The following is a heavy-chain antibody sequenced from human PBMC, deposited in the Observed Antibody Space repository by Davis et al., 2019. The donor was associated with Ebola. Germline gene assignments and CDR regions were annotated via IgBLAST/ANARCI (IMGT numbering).Heavy chain of an antibody. CDR3: VGNIDY. J-gene: IGHJ4*02. CDR1: GGSISSYY. CDR2: IYYSGST. Sequence: GSLRLSCTVSGGSISSYYWSWIRQPPGKGLEWIGYIYYSGSTNYNPSLKSRVTISVDTSKNQFSLKLSSVTAADTAVYYCVGNIDYWGQGTRVTVSS. V-gene: IGHV4-59*01.